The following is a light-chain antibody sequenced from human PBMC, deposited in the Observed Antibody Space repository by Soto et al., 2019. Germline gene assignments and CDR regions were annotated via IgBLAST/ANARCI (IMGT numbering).Light chain of an antibody. Sequence: QSALTQPRSVSEPPGQSVTISCTGTSSDVGDYNSVSWYQQHPGKAPKLLLFDVATRPSGVPDRFSGSKSANTASLTISGLQPEDEADYYCCSYLRSYTDVFGTGTKVTVL. CDR2: DVA. V-gene: IGLV2-11*01. CDR3: CSYLRSYTDV. CDR1: SSDVGDYNS. J-gene: IGLJ1*01.